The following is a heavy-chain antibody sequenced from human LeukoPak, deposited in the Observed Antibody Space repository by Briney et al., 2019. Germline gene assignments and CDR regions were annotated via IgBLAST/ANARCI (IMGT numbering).Heavy chain of an antibody. V-gene: IGHV3-30*02. Sequence: GGSLRLSCAASGFTFSSYGMHWVRQAPGKGLEWVAFIRDDGSNKYYADSVKGRFTISRDNSKNTLYLQMNSLRAEDTAVYYCAKDRGDIVVVPAAILDYWGQGTLVTVSS. CDR3: AKDRGDIVVVPAAILDY. D-gene: IGHD2-2*02. CDR2: IRDDGSNK. J-gene: IGHJ4*02. CDR1: GFTFSSYG.